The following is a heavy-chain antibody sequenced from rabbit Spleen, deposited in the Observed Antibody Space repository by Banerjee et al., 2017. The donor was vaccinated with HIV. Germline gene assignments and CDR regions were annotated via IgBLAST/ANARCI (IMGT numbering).Heavy chain of an antibody. Sequence: QEQLVESGGGLVKPGASLTLTCTASGFSFSSSYDMCWVRQAPGKGLEWIGCIYTGNYKTYYAGWAKGRFTISKASSTTVTLQMTSLTAADTATYFCARDSGSNDYIDVYFNLWGQGTLVTVS. D-gene: IGHD8-1*01. CDR3: ARDSGSNDYIDVYFNL. J-gene: IGHJ4*01. CDR1: GFSFSSSYD. V-gene: IGHV1S45*01. CDR2: IYTGNYKT.